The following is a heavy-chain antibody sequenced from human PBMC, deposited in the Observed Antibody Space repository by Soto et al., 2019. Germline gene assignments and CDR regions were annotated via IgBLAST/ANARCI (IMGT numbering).Heavy chain of an antibody. CDR2: IYPGDSDT. CDR3: ARTQTYYDILTENSFDP. CDR1: GYSFTSYW. Sequence: PGESLKISCKGSGYSFTSYWIGWVRQMPGKGLEWMGIIYPGDSDTRYSPSFQGKVTISADKSISTAYLQRSSLKASDTAMYYCARTQTYYDILTENSFDPWGQGTLVTVSS. D-gene: IGHD3-9*01. J-gene: IGHJ5*02. V-gene: IGHV5-51*01.